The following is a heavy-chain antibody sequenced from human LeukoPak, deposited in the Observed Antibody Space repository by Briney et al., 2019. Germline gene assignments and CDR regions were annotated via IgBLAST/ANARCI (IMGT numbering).Heavy chain of an antibody. CDR2: ISWNSGSI. Sequence: GGSLRLSCAASGFTFDDYAMHWVRQAPGKGLEWVSGISWNSGSIGYADSVKGRFTTSRDNAKNSLYLQMNSLRAEDTALYYCAKGYSYGRYYYYGMDVWGQGTTVTVSS. J-gene: IGHJ6*02. CDR1: GFTFDDYA. CDR3: AKGYSYGRYYYYGMDV. D-gene: IGHD5-18*01. V-gene: IGHV3-9*01.